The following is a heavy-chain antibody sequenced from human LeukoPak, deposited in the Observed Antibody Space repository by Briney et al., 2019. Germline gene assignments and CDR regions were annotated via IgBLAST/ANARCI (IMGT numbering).Heavy chain of an antibody. CDR2: MNPNSGNT. V-gene: IGHV1-8*01. CDR1: GYTFTSYD. D-gene: IGHD2-15*01. Sequence: ASVKVSCKASGYTFTSYDINWVRQATGQGLEWMGWMNPNSGNTGYAQKFQGRVTMTRNTSISTAYMELSSLRSEDTAVYYRARGGECSGGSCYPFDYWGQGTLVTVSS. CDR3: ARGGECSGGSCYPFDY. J-gene: IGHJ4*02.